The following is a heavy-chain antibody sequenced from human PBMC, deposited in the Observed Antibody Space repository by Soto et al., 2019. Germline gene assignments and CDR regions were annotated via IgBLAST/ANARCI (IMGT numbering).Heavy chain of an antibody. CDR2: IIPIFGTA. CDR3: ARDTAQTLYYYDSSGYWAY. Sequence: ASVKVSCKASGGTFSSYAISWVRQAPGQGLEWMGGIIPIFGTANYAQKFQGRVTITADESTSTAYMELSSLRSEDTAVYYCARDTAQTLYYYDSSGYWAYWGQG. CDR1: GGTFSSYA. V-gene: IGHV1-69*13. J-gene: IGHJ4*02. D-gene: IGHD3-22*01.